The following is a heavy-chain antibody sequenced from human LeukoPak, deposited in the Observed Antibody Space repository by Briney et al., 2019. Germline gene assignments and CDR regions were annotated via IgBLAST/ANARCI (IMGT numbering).Heavy chain of an antibody. V-gene: IGHV1-69*13. CDR2: IIPIFGTA. D-gene: IGHD2-2*01. CDR1: GGTFISYA. CDR3: ARCEDIVVVPAAIGSGDYYYYYGMDV. J-gene: IGHJ6*02. Sequence: GASVKVSCKASGGTFISYAISWVRQAPGQGLEWMGGIIPIFGTANYAQKFQGRVTITADESTSTAYMELSSLRSEDTAVYYCARCEDIVVVPAAIGSGDYYYYYGMDVWGQGTTVTVSS.